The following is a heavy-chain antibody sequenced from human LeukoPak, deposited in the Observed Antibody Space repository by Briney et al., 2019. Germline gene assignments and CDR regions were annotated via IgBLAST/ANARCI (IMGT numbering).Heavy chain of an antibody. CDR3: AGGSSTNSYYFDQ. D-gene: IGHD2-2*01. CDR1: GFTFSSYW. J-gene: IGHJ4*02. Sequence: GGSLRLSCAASGFTFSSYWMSWVRQAPGKGLEWVANINRDESEKYYVDSVKGRFTISRDNAQTSLYLEMNSLRAEDTAVYFCAGGSSTNSYYFDQWGQGTLVTVSS. V-gene: IGHV3-7*01. CDR2: INRDESEK.